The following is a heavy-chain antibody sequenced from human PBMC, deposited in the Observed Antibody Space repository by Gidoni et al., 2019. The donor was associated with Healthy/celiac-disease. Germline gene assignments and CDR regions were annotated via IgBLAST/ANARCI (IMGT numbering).Heavy chain of an antibody. V-gene: IGHV4-31*03. CDR1: GGSISSGGYY. CDR3: ARGVSTGGFDY. J-gene: IGHJ4*02. Sequence: QVQLQESGPGLVKPSQTLSLTCPVSGGSISSGGYYWSWIRQHPGTGLEWIGYIYDSGSTYYNPSLKSRVTISVDTSKNQFSLKLSSVTAADTAVYYCARGVSTGGFDYWGQGTLVTVSS. CDR2: IYDSGST.